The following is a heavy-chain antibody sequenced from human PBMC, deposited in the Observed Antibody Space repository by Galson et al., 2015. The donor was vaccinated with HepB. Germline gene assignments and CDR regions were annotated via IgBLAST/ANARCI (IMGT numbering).Heavy chain of an antibody. CDR1: GDSVSSTSAA. J-gene: IGHJ6*02. D-gene: IGHD3-22*01. V-gene: IGHV6-1*01. Sequence: CAISGDSVSSTSAAWNWIRQSPSRGLEWLGRTYYRSKWYNDYAVSVKSRITINPDTSKNQFSLQLNSVTPEDTAVYYCARDLSNYYYDSSGYYRYYYGMDVWGQGTTVTVSS. CDR2: TYYRSKWYN. CDR3: ARDLSNYYYDSSGYYRYYYGMDV.